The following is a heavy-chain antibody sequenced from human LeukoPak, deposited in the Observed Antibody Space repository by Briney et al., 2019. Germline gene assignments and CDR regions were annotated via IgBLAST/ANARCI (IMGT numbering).Heavy chain of an antibody. J-gene: IGHJ3*02. D-gene: IGHD2-15*01. CDR2: IIPMFGTA. CDR1: GGTFSNYA. V-gene: IGHV1-69*01. CDR3: AREDVVVVAATLLGAFDI. Sequence: GASVKVSCKASGGTFSNYAISWVRQAPGQGLEWMGGIIPMFGTANYAQKFQGRVTITADESTSTAYMELSSLRSEDTAVYYCAREDVVVVAATLLGAFDIWGQGTMVTVSS.